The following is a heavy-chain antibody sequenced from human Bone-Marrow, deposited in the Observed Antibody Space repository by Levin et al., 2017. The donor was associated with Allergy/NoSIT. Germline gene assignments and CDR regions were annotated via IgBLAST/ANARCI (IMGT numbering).Heavy chain of an antibody. CDR2: ISYDGSNK. D-gene: IGHD3-22*01. CDR3: AKPDESSGYYDY. J-gene: IGHJ4*02. Sequence: GGSLRLSCAASGFTFSSYGMHWVRQAPGKGLEWVAVISYDGSNKYYADSVKGRFTISRDNSKNTLYLQMNSLRAEDTAVYYCAKPDESSGYYDYWGQGTLVTVSS. CDR1: GFTFSSYG. V-gene: IGHV3-30*18.